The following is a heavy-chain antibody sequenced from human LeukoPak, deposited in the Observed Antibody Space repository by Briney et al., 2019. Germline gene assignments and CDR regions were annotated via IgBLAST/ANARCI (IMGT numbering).Heavy chain of an antibody. CDR3: ARVRGSSGSYEYYHYMDV. CDR1: GGSISSHY. CDR2: IYTSGST. J-gene: IGHJ6*03. V-gene: IGHV4-4*07. D-gene: IGHD1-26*01. Sequence: SETLSLTCTASGGSISSHYWSWIRQPAGKGLEWIGRIYTSGSTNYNPSLKSRVTMSVDTSKKQFSLKLSSVTAADTAVYYCARVRGSSGSYEYYHYMDVWGKGTTVTISS.